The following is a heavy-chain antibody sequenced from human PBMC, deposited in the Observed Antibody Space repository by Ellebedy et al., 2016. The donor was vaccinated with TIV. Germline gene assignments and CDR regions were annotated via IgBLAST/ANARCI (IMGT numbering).Heavy chain of an antibody. V-gene: IGHV3-74*01. Sequence: GGSLRLSXAASGFTFSDYWMHWVRQVPGEGLVWVSLINKDGGLTIYADSVKGRFTISRDNSKNTLYLQMNSLRSEDTAVYYCARDLLSAVGRGGWFDSWGQGTLVTVSS. D-gene: IGHD6-13*01. J-gene: IGHJ5*01. CDR3: ARDLLSAVGRGGWFDS. CDR1: GFTFSDYW. CDR2: INKDGGLT.